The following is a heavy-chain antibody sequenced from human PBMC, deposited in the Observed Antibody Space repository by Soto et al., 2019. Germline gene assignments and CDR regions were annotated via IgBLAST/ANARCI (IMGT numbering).Heavy chain of an antibody. CDR3: ARHYSSGSRNWFDP. V-gene: IGHV4-39*01. J-gene: IGHJ5*02. CDR1: GGSINSSSYF. CDR2: IYYSGST. D-gene: IGHD6-19*01. Sequence: SETLSLTCSVSGGSINSSSYFWGWLRQPPGKGREWIGSIYYSGSTYYNPSLRSRVTISVDTSKNQFSLKLSSVTAADTAVFYCARHYSSGSRNWFDPWGQGTLVTVSS.